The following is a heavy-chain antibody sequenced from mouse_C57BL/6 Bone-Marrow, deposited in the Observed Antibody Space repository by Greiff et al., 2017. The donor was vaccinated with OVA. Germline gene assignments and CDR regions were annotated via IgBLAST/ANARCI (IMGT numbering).Heavy chain of an antibody. CDR3: ARRYFAWFAY. V-gene: IGHV5-6*03. CDR1: GFTFSDYY. J-gene: IGHJ3*01. Sequence: DVMLVESGGGLVQPGGSLKLSCAASGFTFSDYYMYWVRQTPEKRLEWVAYISSGGSYTYYPDSVKGRFTISRDNAKNTLYLQMSSLKSEDTAMYYCARRYFAWFAYWGQGTLVTVSA. D-gene: IGHD1-1*01. CDR2: ISSGGSYT.